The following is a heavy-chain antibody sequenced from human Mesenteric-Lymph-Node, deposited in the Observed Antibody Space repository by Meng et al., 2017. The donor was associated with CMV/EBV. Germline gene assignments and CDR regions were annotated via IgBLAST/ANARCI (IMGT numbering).Heavy chain of an antibody. Sequence: LSLTCAVYGGSFSGYYWSWIRQPPGKGLEWVSYISSSAGTTYYADSVKGRFTISRDNAKNALNLQMNSLRAEDTALYYCAREVRGDNYYYGMDVWGQGTTVTVSS. J-gene: IGHJ6*02. CDR3: AREVRGDNYYYGMDV. CDR1: GGSFSGYY. CDR2: ISSSAGTT. V-gene: IGHV3-11*04. D-gene: IGHD3-10*01.